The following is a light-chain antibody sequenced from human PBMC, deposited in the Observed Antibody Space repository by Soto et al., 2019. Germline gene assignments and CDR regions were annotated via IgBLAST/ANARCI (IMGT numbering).Light chain of an antibody. CDR3: RQSYSTPLT. CDR2: GAS. J-gene: IGKJ4*01. Sequence: EMVMTQSPATLSVSPGARATLSCRASQSVSSNLAWYQQKPGQAPRLLIYGASTRVTGIPARFSGSGSGTEFTLTISSLQPEDVATYYCRQSYSTPLTFGGGTKVDIK. V-gene: IGKV3-15*01. CDR1: QSVSSN.